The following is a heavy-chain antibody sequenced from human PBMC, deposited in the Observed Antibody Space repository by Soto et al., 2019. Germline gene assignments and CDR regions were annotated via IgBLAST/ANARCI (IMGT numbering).Heavy chain of an antibody. CDR2: ISGSGGNT. D-gene: IGHD2-21*01. CDR1: GFTFSNAW. J-gene: IGHJ4*02. V-gene: IGHV3-23*01. Sequence: GGSLRLSCAASGFTFSNAWMSWVRQAPGKGLEWVSAISGSGGNTYYADSVKGRFTISRDNSKNTLYLQMNSLRAEDTAVYYCEKGGGYSYFDYWARGTLVTASS. CDR3: EKGGGYSYFDY.